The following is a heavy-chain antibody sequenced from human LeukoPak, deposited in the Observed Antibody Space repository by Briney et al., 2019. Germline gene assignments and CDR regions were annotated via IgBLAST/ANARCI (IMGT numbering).Heavy chain of an antibody. CDR1: GGTFSSYA. CDR2: IIPIFGTA. V-gene: IGHV1-69*01. Sequence: ASVMVSCKASGGTFSSYAISWVRQAPGQGLEWMGGIIPIFGTANYAQKFQGRVTITADESTSTAYMELSSLRSEDTAVYYCARAPRARGHFDYWGQGTLVTVSS. CDR3: ARAPRARGHFDY. D-gene: IGHD3-10*01. J-gene: IGHJ4*02.